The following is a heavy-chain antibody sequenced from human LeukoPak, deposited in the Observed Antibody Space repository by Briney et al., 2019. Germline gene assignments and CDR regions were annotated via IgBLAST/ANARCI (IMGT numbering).Heavy chain of an antibody. J-gene: IGHJ4*02. CDR3: VRDRNGYDFVH. CDR1: GYTFTGYY. V-gene: IGHV1-2*02. Sequence: GASVKVSCKASGYTFTGYYVHWMRQAPGQGLEWMGWLNPNTGGTIYAQKLQGRVTMTRDTSISTAYMELSRLRSDDTAVYYCVRDRNGYDFVHWGQGALVTVSS. CDR2: LNPNTGGT. D-gene: IGHD5-12*01.